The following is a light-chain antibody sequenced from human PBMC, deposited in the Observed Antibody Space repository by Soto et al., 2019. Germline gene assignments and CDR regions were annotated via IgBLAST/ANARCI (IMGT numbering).Light chain of an antibody. V-gene: IGLV1-44*01. CDR2: RDY. CDR1: PSNIGSNT. J-gene: IGLJ2*01. CDR3: QSYDNSLNTIL. Sequence: QSMLTQPPSASGTPGQRVTISCSGSPSNIGSNTVSWYQQFSGSAPRLIMYRDYRRPSGVPDRFSGSKSGTSASLAISGLQSEDEAIYYCQSYDNSLNTILFGGGTKLTVL.